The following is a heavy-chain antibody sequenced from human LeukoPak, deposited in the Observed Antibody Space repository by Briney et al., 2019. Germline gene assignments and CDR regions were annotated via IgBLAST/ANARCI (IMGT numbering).Heavy chain of an antibody. CDR2: MKEDGSEK. V-gene: IGHV3-7*04. CDR1: GFTVSVNY. CDR3: ARDESRGRDV. J-gene: IGHJ6*01. Sequence: GRSLTLSWAASGFTVSVNYMTWVRHAPGKGLEWVDSMKEDGSEKYYVDSVKGRFTISRDNAKTSLYLQMNSLRAEDTAVYYCARDESRGRDVWGQGTTVTVSS. D-gene: IGHD3-16*01.